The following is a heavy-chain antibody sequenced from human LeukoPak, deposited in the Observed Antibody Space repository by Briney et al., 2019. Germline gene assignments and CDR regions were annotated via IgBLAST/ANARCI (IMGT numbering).Heavy chain of an antibody. CDR2: IYCCGST. V-gene: IGHV3-66*01. D-gene: IGHD2-15*01. J-gene: IGHJ6*02. CDR3: ARDGRGYCSGGSCYPYYYYGMDV. Sequence: GGSLRLSCAASGFTVSSNYMSWVRQAPGKGLEWVSVIYCCGSTYYADSVKGRFTISRDNSKNTLYLQMNSLRAEDTAVYYCARDGRGYCSGGSCYPYYYYGMDVWGQGTTVTVSS. CDR1: GFTVSSNY.